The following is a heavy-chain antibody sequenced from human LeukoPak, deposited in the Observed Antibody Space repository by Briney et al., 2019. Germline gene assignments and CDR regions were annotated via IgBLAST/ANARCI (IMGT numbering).Heavy chain of an antibody. D-gene: IGHD6-19*01. CDR2: ISGGGGST. Sequence: GGSLRLSCAVSGFTFSSYAMSWVRQAPGKGLEWVSAISGGGGSTYYADSVKGRFTISRDNSKNTLYLQMNSLRAEDTAVYYCAKGQQWLARYYFDYWGQGTLVTVSS. CDR1: GFTFSSYA. V-gene: IGHV3-23*01. CDR3: AKGQQWLARYYFDY. J-gene: IGHJ4*02.